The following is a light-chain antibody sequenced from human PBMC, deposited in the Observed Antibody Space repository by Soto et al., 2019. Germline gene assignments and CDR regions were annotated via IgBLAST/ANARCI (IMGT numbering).Light chain of an antibody. Sequence: SQMTQSPSSLSASVADTVSVTCRASQYIGNYLNWFQQKPGQAPQPLISVKSNLESGVPPRFSGSGSGREFILTISRLQPEDSATYDGLRHRTYPYSFGQGTKLEIK. CDR2: VKS. CDR1: QYIGNY. J-gene: IGKJ2*03. V-gene: IGKV1-17*01. CDR3: LRHRTYPYS.